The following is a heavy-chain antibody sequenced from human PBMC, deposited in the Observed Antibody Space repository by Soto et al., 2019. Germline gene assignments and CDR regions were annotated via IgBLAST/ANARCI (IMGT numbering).Heavy chain of an antibody. CDR3: ARAPPRGYSYDDY. J-gene: IGHJ4*02. V-gene: IGHV3-53*01. D-gene: IGHD5-18*01. Sequence: PGGSLRLSCAASGFTVSANYMSWVRQAPGKGLEWVSLIYSGGSTYYADSVKGRFTISRDDSKNTLYLQMNSLRAEDTAVYYCARAPPRGYSYDDYWGQGTLVTVS. CDR1: GFTVSANY. CDR2: IYSGGST.